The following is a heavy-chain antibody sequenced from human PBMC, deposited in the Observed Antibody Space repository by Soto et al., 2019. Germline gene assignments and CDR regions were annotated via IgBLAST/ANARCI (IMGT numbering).Heavy chain of an antibody. CDR3: ARASSVNYLGYFDY. CDR2: IFYTGST. Sequence: QVQLQESGPGLVKPSETLSLTCTVSGGPFSRGGYYWSWIRQHPGKGLECIGYIFYTGSTYYNPTLKSPVTMLVDTSKRQFSLNLSSLTAADTAVYYCARASSVNYLGYFDYWGQGALVTVSS. V-gene: IGHV4-31*01. D-gene: IGHD1-1*01. J-gene: IGHJ4*02. CDR1: GGPFSRGGYY.